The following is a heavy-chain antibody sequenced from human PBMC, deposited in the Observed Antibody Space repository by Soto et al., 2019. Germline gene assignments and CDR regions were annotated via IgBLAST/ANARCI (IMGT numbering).Heavy chain of an antibody. J-gene: IGHJ4*02. CDR2: ISPYNGDT. D-gene: IGHD2-21*01. CDR3: ARTILAYVVFGF. V-gene: IGHV1-18*01. Sequence: ASVKVSCKAGYTFSDYDISWVRQAPGQGLEWMGWISPYNGDTNYAEDFQGRVTLTSDAITSTAYMELRSLTSDDTAVYYCARTILAYVVFGFWGQGTLVTVSS. CDR1: YTFSDYD.